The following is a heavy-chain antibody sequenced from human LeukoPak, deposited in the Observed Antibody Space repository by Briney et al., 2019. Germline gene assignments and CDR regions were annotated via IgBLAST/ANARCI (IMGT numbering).Heavy chain of an antibody. D-gene: IGHD4-23*01. V-gene: IGHV3-9*03. J-gene: IGHJ4*02. CDR1: GFTFDDYA. CDR3: AKDGGPYGGIRGYFDY. Sequence: GGALRLSCAASGFTFDDYAMHWVRQAPGKGLEWVSGISWNSGSIDYADSVKGRFTISRDNAKKFLFLQMNSLRVEDMAMYYCAKDGGPYGGIRGYFDYWGQGTLVTASS. CDR2: ISWNSGSI.